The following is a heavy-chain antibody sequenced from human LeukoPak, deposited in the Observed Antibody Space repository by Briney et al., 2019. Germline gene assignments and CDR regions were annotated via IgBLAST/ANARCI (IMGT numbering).Heavy chain of an antibody. J-gene: IGHJ4*02. Sequence: PGGSLRPSCAASGFTFSSYSMTWVRQAPGKGLEWVSSITSSSSYIPYADSVKGRFTISRDNAKNSLYLQMSSLRAEDTAVYYCARVLRGSSWFFDYWGQGTLVTVSS. D-gene: IGHD6-13*01. CDR2: ITSSSSYI. V-gene: IGHV3-21*06. CDR1: GFTFSSYS. CDR3: ARVLRGSSWFFDY.